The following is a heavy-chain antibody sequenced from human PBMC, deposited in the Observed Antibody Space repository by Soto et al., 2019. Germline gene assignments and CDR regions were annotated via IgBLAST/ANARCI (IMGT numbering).Heavy chain of an antibody. CDR2: IYSGGGI. J-gene: IGHJ5*02. CDR1: GLTGSSYH. D-gene: IGHD6-19*01. CDR3: ARDRALSGDSGRSGGWFDP. V-gene: IGHV3-53*01. Sequence: EVQLVESGGGLVQPGGSLRLSCAASGLTGSSYHMSWVRQTPGKGLEWVSGIYSGGGIYYADSVKGRFTISRDNSKNTLYLQMNSLRVEDTAVYYCARDRALSGDSGRSGGWFDPWGQGTLVTVSS.